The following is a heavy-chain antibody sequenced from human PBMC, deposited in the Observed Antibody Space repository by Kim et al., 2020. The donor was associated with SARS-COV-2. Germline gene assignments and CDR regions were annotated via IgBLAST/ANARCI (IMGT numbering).Heavy chain of an antibody. CDR2: INHSGST. Sequence: SETLSLTCAVYGGSFSGYYWSWIRQPPGKGLEWIGEINHSGSTNYNPSLKSRVTISVDTSKNQFSLKLSSVTAADTAVYYCARGLSSSDWFDPWGQGTLVTVSS. J-gene: IGHJ5*02. D-gene: IGHD6-6*01. V-gene: IGHV4-34*01. CDR1: GGSFSGYY. CDR3: ARGLSSSDWFDP.